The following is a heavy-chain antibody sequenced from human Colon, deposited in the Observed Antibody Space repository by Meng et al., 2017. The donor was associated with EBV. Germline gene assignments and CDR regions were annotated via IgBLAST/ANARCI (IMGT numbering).Heavy chain of an antibody. CDR2: INTNTGNP. J-gene: IGHJ4*02. D-gene: IGHD2-2*01. V-gene: IGHV7-4-1*02. Sequence: QVQLVESWSELKKPGDSVKVSCKASGYTFTSYAMNWVRQAPGQGLEWMGWINTNTGNPTYAQGFTGRFVFSLDTSVSTAYLQISSLKAEDTAVYYCARETLGYCSSTSCYIGPPDYWGQGTLVTVSS. CDR1: GYTFTSYA. CDR3: ARETLGYCSSTSCYIGPPDY.